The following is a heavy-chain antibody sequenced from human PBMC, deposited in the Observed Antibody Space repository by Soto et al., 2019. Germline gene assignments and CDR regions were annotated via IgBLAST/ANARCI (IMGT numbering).Heavy chain of an antibody. J-gene: IGHJ5*02. CDR3: ARDPDYGDYVWGWFDP. CDR2: ISAYNGNT. V-gene: IGHV1-18*01. D-gene: IGHD4-17*01. CDR1: GYTFTSYG. Sequence: ASVKVSCKASGYTFTSYGISWVRQAPGQGLEWMGWISAYNGNTNYAQKLQGRVTMTTDTSTSTAYMELRCLRSDDSAVYYCARDPDYGDYVWGWFDPWGEGTLVTVSS.